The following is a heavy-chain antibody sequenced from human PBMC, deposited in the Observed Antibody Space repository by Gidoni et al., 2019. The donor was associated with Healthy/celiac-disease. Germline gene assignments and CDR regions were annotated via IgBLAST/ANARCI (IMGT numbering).Heavy chain of an antibody. J-gene: IGHJ4*02. CDR2: ISYDGSNK. CDR1: GCTFSSYG. CDR3: AIAGY. V-gene: IGHV3-30*03. Sequence: QVQLVESGGGVVQPGRSLRLSCAASGCTFSSYGMHWVRQAAGKGLEWVAVISYDGSNKYYADSVKGRFTISRDNSKNTLYLQMNSLRAEDTAVYYCAIAGYWGQGTLVTVSS.